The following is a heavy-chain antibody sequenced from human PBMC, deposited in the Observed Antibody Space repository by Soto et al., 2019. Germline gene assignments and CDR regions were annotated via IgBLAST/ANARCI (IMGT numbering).Heavy chain of an antibody. CDR1: GGSISSSSYY. CDR2: IYYSGST. D-gene: IGHD4-17*01. CDR3: ARHQTTHDYLFDY. Sequence: QLQLQESGPGLVKPSETLSLTCTVSGGSISSSSYYWGWIRQPPGKGLEWIGSIYYSGSTYYNPSLQSRVTISVDTSKTQFSLKLSSVTAADTAVYYCARHQTTHDYLFDYWGQGTLVTVSS. J-gene: IGHJ4*02. V-gene: IGHV4-39*01.